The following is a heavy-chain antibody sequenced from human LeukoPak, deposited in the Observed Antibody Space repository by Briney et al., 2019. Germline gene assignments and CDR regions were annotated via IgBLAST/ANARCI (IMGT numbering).Heavy chain of an antibody. J-gene: IGHJ5*02. CDR3: ARDRCTSTSCYNTPNWFDP. Sequence: GGSLRLSCAASGFKFDDYGMSWVRQVPGKGLEWVSGINWNGGSRGYADSVKGRFTISRDNAKNSVYLQMNSLRSEDTAFYHCARDRCTSTSCYNTPNWFDPWGQGTLVTVSS. CDR2: INWNGGSR. V-gene: IGHV3-20*01. CDR1: GFKFDDYG. D-gene: IGHD2-2*02.